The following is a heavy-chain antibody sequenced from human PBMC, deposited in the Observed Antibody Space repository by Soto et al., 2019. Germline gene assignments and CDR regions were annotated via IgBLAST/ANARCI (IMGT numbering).Heavy chain of an antibody. J-gene: IGHJ6*03. V-gene: IGHV3-7*01. CDR1: EMTFSLFS. D-gene: IGHD1-26*01. Sequence: DVRLVESGGGLVQTGKSLRLSCEVSEMTFSLFSMSWVRRVPGKRLEWVATIKDDGTEKSYVESVKGRFTISRDNDKNALYLEMNYLRVDDSSVYYCGRDPLAIEGGHYYYYYMDVWGKGTTVTVSS. CDR3: GRDPLAIEGGHYYYYYMDV. CDR2: IKDDGTEK.